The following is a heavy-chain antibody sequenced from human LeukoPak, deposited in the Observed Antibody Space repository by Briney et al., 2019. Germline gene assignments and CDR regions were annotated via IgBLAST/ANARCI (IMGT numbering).Heavy chain of an antibody. CDR1: GDTFSNYV. V-gene: IGHV1-69*13. J-gene: IGHJ3*01. CDR3: ARDDPDVVVIPGAADV. CDR2: ITPMFGST. Sequence: SVKVSCKASGDTFSNYVISWFRQAPGQRPEWMGGITPMFGSTYFTQKFQGRVTFTADDSTTTAYMELGSLKFEDTAVYYCARDDPDVVVIPGAADVWGQGTLVTVSS. D-gene: IGHD2-21*01.